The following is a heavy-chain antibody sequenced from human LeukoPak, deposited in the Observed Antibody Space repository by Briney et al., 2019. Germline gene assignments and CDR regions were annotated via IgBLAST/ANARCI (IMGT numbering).Heavy chain of an antibody. CDR3: ARHEGCSTASCYWADAFDI. Sequence: SETLSLTCTVSGGSVSSGRNYWSWIRQSPGKGLEWIAYIYDTGSTNYNPSLKSRVTISLDMSKNQFSLELSSVTAADTAVYYCARHEGCSTASCYWADAFDIWGQGTMITVSS. J-gene: IGHJ3*02. CDR2: IYDTGST. V-gene: IGHV4-61*01. CDR1: GGSVSSGRNY. D-gene: IGHD2-2*01.